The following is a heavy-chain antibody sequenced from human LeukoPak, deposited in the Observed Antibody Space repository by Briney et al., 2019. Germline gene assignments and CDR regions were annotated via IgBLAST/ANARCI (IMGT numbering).Heavy chain of an antibody. V-gene: IGHV3-23*01. CDR2: ISDSGGGT. J-gene: IGHJ4*02. CDR1: GFTFSSYW. Sequence: GGSLRLSCAASGFTFSSYWMSWVRQAPGKGLEWVSGISDSGGGTYYADSVKGRFTISRDNSKNTLYLQMNSLRAEDTAVYYCAKLPGRAADYWGQGTLVTVSS. CDR3: AKLPGRAADY.